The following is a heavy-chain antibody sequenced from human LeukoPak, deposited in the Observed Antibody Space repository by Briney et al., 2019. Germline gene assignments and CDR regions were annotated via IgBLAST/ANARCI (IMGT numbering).Heavy chain of an antibody. CDR1: GYTFTGYY. Sequence: GASVKVSCKASGYTFTGYYMHWVRQAPGQGLEWMGWINPNSGGTNYAQKFQGRVTMTRDTSISTAYMELSRLRSDDTAVYYCARGSPIVVVIAYDYWGQGTLVTVSS. CDR2: INPNSGGT. CDR3: ARGSPIVVVIAYDY. V-gene: IGHV1-2*02. D-gene: IGHD2-21*01. J-gene: IGHJ4*02.